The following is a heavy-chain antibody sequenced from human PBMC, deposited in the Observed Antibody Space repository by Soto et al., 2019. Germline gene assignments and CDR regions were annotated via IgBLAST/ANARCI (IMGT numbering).Heavy chain of an antibody. CDR2: LSDSVGTT. Sequence: GGSLRLSCAVSGFSFGTYTVNWVRQAPGMGLEWVSGLSDSVGTTHYAYSVKGRFTISRDKSKNTLYLQMNNLRAEDTAVYYCAKHLIGGLLQYPLHLWGQGTQETVSS. CDR3: AKHLIGGLLQYPLHL. J-gene: IGHJ4*01. CDR1: GFSFGTYT. D-gene: IGHD3-22*01. V-gene: IGHV3-23*01.